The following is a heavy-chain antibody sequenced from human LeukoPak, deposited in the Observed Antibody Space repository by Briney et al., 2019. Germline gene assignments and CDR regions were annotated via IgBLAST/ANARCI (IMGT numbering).Heavy chain of an antibody. CDR3: AKIPWCSYGPSGFHY. CDR1: GLTFSSYA. Sequence: PGGSLRLSCAASGLTFSSYAMSWVRQAPGKGLEWVSAISGSGGSTYYADSVKGRFTISRDNSTNTLYLQMNSLRAEDTAVYYCAKIPWCSYGPSGFHYWGQGTLVTVSS. CDR2: ISGSGGST. D-gene: IGHD5-18*01. J-gene: IGHJ4*02. V-gene: IGHV3-23*01.